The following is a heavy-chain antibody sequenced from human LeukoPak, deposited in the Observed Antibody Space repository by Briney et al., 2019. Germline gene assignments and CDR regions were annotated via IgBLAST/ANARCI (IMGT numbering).Heavy chain of an antibody. Sequence: GESLKISCQASGYSFTTYWIAWVSQLPGKGLQWMERVYPGDSDITYSPSFQGQVTISADRSINTAYLQWSSLKASDSAMYYCARQRDYGDDIYSRFFDSWGQGSLVTVSS. CDR2: VYPGDSDI. J-gene: IGHJ4*02. CDR3: ARQRDYGDDIYSRFFDS. D-gene: IGHD4-17*01. V-gene: IGHV5-51*01. CDR1: GYSFTTYW.